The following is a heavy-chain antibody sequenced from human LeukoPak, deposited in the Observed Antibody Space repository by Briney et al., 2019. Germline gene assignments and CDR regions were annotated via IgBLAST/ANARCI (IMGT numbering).Heavy chain of an antibody. V-gene: IGHV1-3*01. CDR1: GYTFINYA. J-gene: IGHJ4*02. CDR2: INAGNGNT. Sequence: ASVKASCKASGYTFINYAINWGRQAPGQRPEWIGWINAGNGNTKYSQKFQGRVTITRDTSASTAYMELSSLTSEDTGIYYCARGPRAAADDYWGQGTLVTASS. D-gene: IGHD6-13*01. CDR3: ARGPRAAADDY.